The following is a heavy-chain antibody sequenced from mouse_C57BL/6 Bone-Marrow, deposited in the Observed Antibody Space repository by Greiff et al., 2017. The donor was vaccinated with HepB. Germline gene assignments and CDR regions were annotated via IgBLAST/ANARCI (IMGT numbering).Heavy chain of an antibody. CDR3: ARLDYRSFDY. J-gene: IGHJ2*01. CDR2: IDPSDSYT. CDR1: GYTFTSYW. Sequence: QVQLQQPGAELVMPGASVKLSCKASGYTFTSYWMHWVKQRPGQGLEWIGEIDPSDSYTNYNQKFKGKSTLTVDKSSSTAYMQLSSLTSEDSAVYYCARLDYRSFDYWGQGTTLTVSS. D-gene: IGHD2-14*01. V-gene: IGHV1-69*01.